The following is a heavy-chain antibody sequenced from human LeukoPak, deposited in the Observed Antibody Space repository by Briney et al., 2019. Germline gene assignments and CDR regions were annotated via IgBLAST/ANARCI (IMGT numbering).Heavy chain of an antibody. Sequence: GGSLNSSFPAPGFTFSSNAMTGVHRAQGKGLEWVSAISGSGGSTYYADSVKGRFTISRDNSKNTLYLQMNSLRAEDTAVYYCAKAYYYDYWGQGTLVTVSS. CDR1: GFTFSSNA. V-gene: IGHV3-23*01. CDR3: AKAYYYDY. D-gene: IGHD3-22*01. J-gene: IGHJ4*02. CDR2: ISGSGGST.